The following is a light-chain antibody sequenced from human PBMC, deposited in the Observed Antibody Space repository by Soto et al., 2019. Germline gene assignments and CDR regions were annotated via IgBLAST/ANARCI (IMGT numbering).Light chain of an antibody. Sequence: DIQMSQSPSSLSGSVGDRVTITCRASQSISSYLNWHQQKPGKAPKLLIYAASSLQSGVPSRFSGSGSGTDFTLTISSLQPEDFATYYCQQSYSTPRTFGQGTKVDIK. CDR3: QQSYSTPRT. CDR1: QSISSY. J-gene: IGKJ1*01. CDR2: AAS. V-gene: IGKV1-39*01.